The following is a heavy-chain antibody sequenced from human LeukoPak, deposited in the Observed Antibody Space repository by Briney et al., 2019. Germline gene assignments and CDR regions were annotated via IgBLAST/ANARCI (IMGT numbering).Heavy chain of an antibody. D-gene: IGHD1-1*01. V-gene: IGHV5-51*01. CDR2: VYPRDSDT. J-gene: IGHJ4*02. Sequence: GESLKISCQGSGYSFTTYWIGWVRQVPGKGLEWMGIVYPRDSDTRYSPSFQGQVTISADKSISTAYLQWSSLKASDTAVYYCARPGERSRRDWNLDQWGQGTLVTVPS. CDR1: GYSFTTYW. CDR3: ARPGERSRRDWNLDQ.